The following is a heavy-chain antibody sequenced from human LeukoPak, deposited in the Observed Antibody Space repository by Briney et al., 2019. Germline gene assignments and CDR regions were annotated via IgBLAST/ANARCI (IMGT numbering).Heavy chain of an antibody. Sequence: GGTLRLSCAASGFSFSSHGMSWVRQAPGKGLEWVSGIIGGAGSTYYADSVKGRFTISGDNSKNTLFLQMNSLRAEDTAVYYCAELGITMIGGVWGKGTTVTISS. CDR1: GFSFSSHG. D-gene: IGHD3-10*02. CDR2: IIGGAGST. V-gene: IGHV3-23*01. J-gene: IGHJ6*04. CDR3: AELGITMIGGV.